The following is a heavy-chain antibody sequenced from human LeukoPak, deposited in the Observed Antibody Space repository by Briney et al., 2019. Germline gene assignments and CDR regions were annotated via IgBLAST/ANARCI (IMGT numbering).Heavy chain of an antibody. J-gene: IGHJ4*02. D-gene: IGHD6-19*01. CDR1: GYSFTSYW. CDR2: IYPDDSDT. CDR3: AKLSSGWSLDY. V-gene: IGHV5-51*01. Sequence: GESLKISFKGSGYSFTSYWIGWVRPMPVKGLEGMGIIYPDDSDTRYSPSFQGQVTISVDKSISTAYLQWSSLKASDSAIYYCAKLSSGWSLDYWGQGTLVTVSS.